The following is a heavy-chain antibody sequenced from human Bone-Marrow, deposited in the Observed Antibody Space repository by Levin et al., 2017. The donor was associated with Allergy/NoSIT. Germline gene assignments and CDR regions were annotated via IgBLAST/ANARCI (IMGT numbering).Heavy chain of an antibody. J-gene: IGHJ6*03. CDR3: ARDGYYYGSGSYYTYYMDV. V-gene: IGHV3-33*01. CDR2: IWYDGSNK. Sequence: GGSLRLSCAASGFTFSSYGMHWVRQAPGKGLEWVAVIWYDGSNKYYADSVKGRFTISRDNSKNTLYLQMNSLRAEDTAVYYCARDGYYYGSGSYYTYYMDVWGKGTTVTVSS. D-gene: IGHD3-10*01. CDR1: GFTFSSYG.